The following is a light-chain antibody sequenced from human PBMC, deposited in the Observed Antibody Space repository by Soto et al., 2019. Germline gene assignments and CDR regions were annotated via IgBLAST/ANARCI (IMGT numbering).Light chain of an antibody. J-gene: IGKJ4*01. CDR2: WAS. V-gene: IGKV4-1*01. Sequence: DIVMTQSPDSLAVSLGERATINCKSSQSVLYSSDNKHSLAWYQQKPGQPPKLLIYWASTRHSGVPDRFSGSGSGADFTLTISGLQDEDVAVYYCQQYYTTLTFGGGTRVEI. CDR3: QQYYTTLT. CDR1: QSVLYSSDNKHS.